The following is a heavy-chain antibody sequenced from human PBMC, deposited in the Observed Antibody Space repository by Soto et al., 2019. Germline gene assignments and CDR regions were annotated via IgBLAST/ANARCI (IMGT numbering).Heavy chain of an antibody. V-gene: IGHV3-23*01. Sequence: QAGGSMRLSCAAAGFTFSSYSMSWVRQAPGKGLEWVSAISGSGGSTYYADSVKGRFTISRDDSKNTLYLQMNSLRAEDTAVYYCAKDQGSTSCYAWFCDMDVWGKGTTVTVSS. CDR1: GFTFSSYS. J-gene: IGHJ6*03. CDR3: AKDQGSTSCYAWFCDMDV. CDR2: ISGSGGST. D-gene: IGHD2-2*01.